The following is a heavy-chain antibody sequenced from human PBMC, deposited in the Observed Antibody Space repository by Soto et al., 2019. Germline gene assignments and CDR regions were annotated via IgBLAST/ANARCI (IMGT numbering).Heavy chain of an antibody. V-gene: IGHV4-61*01. CDR1: GGSLNSSSYF. D-gene: IGHD1-26*01. CDR2: IHYFGST. CDR3: ARGGSYVGFDS. Sequence: QVHLQESGPGLVKPSETLSLTCTVSGGSLNSSSYFWCCIRQPPGKGLEWIGYIHYFGSTKYNPSLESRVVISVDTAKNQFSLKVPSVTAADTAMYFCARGGSYVGFDSWGQGARVTVSS. J-gene: IGHJ4*02.